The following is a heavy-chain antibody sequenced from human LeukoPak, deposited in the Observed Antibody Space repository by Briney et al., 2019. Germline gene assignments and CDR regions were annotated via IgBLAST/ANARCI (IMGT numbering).Heavy chain of an antibody. D-gene: IGHD4-23*01. J-gene: IGHJ3*02. Sequence: ASVKVSCKASGGTFSSYAISWVRQAPGQGLEWMGGIIPIFGTANYAQKFQGRVTITADKSTSTAYMELSSLRSEDTAVYYCAREVGGNPGAFDIWGQGTMVTVSS. CDR2: IIPIFGTA. CDR1: GGTFSSYA. V-gene: IGHV1-69*06. CDR3: AREVGGNPGAFDI.